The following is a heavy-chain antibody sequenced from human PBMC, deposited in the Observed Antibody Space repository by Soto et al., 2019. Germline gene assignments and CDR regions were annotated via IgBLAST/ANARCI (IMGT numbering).Heavy chain of an antibody. Sequence: PSETLSLTCTVSAGSISSSRYYWGWIRQPPGKGLEWIGSIYYSGSTYYNPSLKSRVTISVDTSKNQFSLKLSSVTAADTAVYYCARQGYYSSNWFDPWGQGTLVTVSS. D-gene: IGHD3-10*01. CDR1: AGSISSSRYY. V-gene: IGHV4-39*01. CDR2: IYYSGST. J-gene: IGHJ5*02. CDR3: ARQGYYSSNWFDP.